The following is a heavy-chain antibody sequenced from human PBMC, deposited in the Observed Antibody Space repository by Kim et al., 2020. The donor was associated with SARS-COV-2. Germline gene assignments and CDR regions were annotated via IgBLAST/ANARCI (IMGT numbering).Heavy chain of an antibody. Sequence: YNPSLKSRVTISVDTSKNQFSLNLISVTAADAAVYYCARGLGSGSYYGFWGQGTLVTVSS. J-gene: IGHJ4*02. CDR3: ARGLGSGSYYGF. D-gene: IGHD3-10*01. V-gene: IGHV4-34*01.